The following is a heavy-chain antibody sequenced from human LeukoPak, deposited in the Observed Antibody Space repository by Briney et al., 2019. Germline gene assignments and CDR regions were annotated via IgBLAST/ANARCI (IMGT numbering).Heavy chain of an antibody. Sequence: GASVKVSCKASGYTYTSYGISWVRQAPGQGLEWMGWISAYNGNTNYAQKLQGRVTMTTDTSTSTAYMELRSLRSDDTAVYYCARCLPYYDSSGYVLRTFDYWGQGTLVTVSS. V-gene: IGHV1-18*01. J-gene: IGHJ4*02. CDR2: ISAYNGNT. CDR1: GYTYTSYG. CDR3: ARCLPYYDSSGYVLRTFDY. D-gene: IGHD3-22*01.